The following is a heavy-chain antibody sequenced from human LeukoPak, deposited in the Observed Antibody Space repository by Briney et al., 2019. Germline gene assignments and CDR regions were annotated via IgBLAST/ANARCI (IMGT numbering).Heavy chain of an antibody. D-gene: IGHD3-10*01. J-gene: IGHJ6*02. Sequence: SETLSLTCTVSGGSISSYYWSWVRQPPGKGLEWIGYIYYSGSTNYNPSLKSRVTISVDTSKNQFSLKLSSVTAADTAVYYCARRSALGWFGEFYYYGMDVWGQGTTVTVSS. CDR2: IYYSGST. CDR3: ARRSALGWFGEFYYYGMDV. CDR1: GGSISSYY. V-gene: IGHV4-59*08.